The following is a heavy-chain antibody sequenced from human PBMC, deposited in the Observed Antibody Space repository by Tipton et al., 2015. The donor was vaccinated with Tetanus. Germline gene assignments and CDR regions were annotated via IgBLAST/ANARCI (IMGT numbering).Heavy chain of an antibody. Sequence: RSLRLSCAASGFTFSSYAMHWVRQAPGKGLEWVAVISYDGSNKYYADSVKGRFTISRDNSKNTLYLQMNSLRAEDTAVYYCARDLADYWGQGTLVTVSS. CDR1: GFTFSSYA. CDR3: ARDLADY. CDR2: ISYDGSNK. J-gene: IGHJ4*02. D-gene: IGHD3-3*02. V-gene: IGHV3-30-3*01.